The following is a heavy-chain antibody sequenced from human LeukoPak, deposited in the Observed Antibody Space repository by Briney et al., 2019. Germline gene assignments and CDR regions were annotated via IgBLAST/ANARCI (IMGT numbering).Heavy chain of an antibody. Sequence: ASVKVSCKASGYTFTTLDINWVRQATGQGLEWMGWISAYNGNTNYAQKLQGRVTMTTDTSTSTAYMELRSLRSDDTAVYYCARAQNYDFWSGSYYYYYYMDVWGKGTTVTVSS. CDR3: ARAQNYDFWSGSYYYYYYMDV. CDR2: ISAYNGNT. CDR1: GYTFTTLD. V-gene: IGHV1-18*01. D-gene: IGHD3-3*01. J-gene: IGHJ6*03.